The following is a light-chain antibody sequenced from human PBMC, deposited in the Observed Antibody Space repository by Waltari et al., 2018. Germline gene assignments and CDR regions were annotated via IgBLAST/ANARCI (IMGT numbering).Light chain of an antibody. CDR3: LVYMGSGIWV. Sequence: QTVVTQEPSLSVSPGGTVTLTCALSSCSVSSTSYFSWYQQSPGQTPRTLVYKTNIRASGVPDRFSGSSLGNKAALIITGAQADDECDYYCLVYMGSGIWVFGGGTKLTVL. V-gene: IGLV8-61*01. CDR1: SCSVSSTSY. J-gene: IGLJ3*02. CDR2: KTN.